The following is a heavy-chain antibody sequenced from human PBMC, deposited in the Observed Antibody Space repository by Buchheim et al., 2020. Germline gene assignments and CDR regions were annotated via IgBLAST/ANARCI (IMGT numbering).Heavy chain of an antibody. CDR3: AREIVVVVAAHGWFDP. Sequence: QLQLQESGSRLVKPSQTLSLTCTVSGGSISSGDYYWSWIRQPPGKGLEWIGYIYYSGSTYYNPSLKSRVTISVDTSKNQFSLKLSSVTAADTAVYYCAREIVVVVAAHGWFDPWGQGTL. J-gene: IGHJ5*02. CDR2: IYYSGST. D-gene: IGHD2-15*01. V-gene: IGHV4-30-4*01. CDR1: GGSISSGDYY.